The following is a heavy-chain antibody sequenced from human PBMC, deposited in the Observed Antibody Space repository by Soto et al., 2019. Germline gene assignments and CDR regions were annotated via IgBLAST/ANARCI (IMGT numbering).Heavy chain of an antibody. D-gene: IGHD3-3*01. CDR1: GASFSGYF. V-gene: IGHV4-34*01. Sequence: PSETLYLTCAVYGASFSGYFWSWFRQPPGKGLEWIGEINHSGNTNCNPSLKSRVTVSVDTSKTQFSLKMNSMTDADTAVYYCARGSHYDFSSGYADSFDVWGQGTMVT. J-gene: IGHJ3*01. CDR3: ARGSHYDFSSGYADSFDV. CDR2: INHSGNT.